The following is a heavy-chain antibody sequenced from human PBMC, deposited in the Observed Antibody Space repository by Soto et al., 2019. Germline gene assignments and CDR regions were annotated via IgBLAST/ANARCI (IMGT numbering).Heavy chain of an antibody. Sequence: GGSLRLSCVASGFTFNKHALAWVRQAPGKGLEWVSAISGSGSSTYDSDPVKGRFTLSRDNSNNTLYLQMNSLRAEDTAIYYCERTPGLITVISAFDHSGQGTPVPVYS. CDR2: ISGSGSST. CDR1: GFTFNKHA. D-gene: IGHD3-22*01. V-gene: IGHV3-23*01. J-gene: IGHJ4*02. CDR3: ERTPGLITVISAFDH.